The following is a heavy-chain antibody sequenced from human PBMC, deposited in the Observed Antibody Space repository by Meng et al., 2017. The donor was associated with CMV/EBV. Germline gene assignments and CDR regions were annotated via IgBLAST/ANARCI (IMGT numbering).Heavy chain of an antibody. J-gene: IGHJ4*02. D-gene: IGHD1-20*01. V-gene: IGHV4-34*01. Sequence: SQTLSLTGAVYGGSFSGYYWSWIRQPPGKGLEWIGEINHSGSTNYNPSLKSRVTISVDTSKNQFSLKLSSVTAADTAVYYCARFDNWKACFDYWGQGTLVTVSS. CDR3: ARFDNWKACFDY. CDR1: GGSFSGYY. CDR2: INHSGST.